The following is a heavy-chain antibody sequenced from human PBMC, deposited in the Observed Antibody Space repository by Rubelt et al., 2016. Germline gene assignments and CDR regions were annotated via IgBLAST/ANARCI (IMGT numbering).Heavy chain of an antibody. D-gene: IGHD1-1*01. Sequence: QLQLQESGPGLVKPSETLSLTCTVSGGSVSSRSCFWGWFRQPPGKGLEWIGSIYHSGSTYYNPSPNGPVTISVDTSKNQFSLKLSSVTAADTAVYYCARRYPTFDYWGQGTLVTVSS. J-gene: IGHJ4*02. CDR3: ARRYPTFDY. CDR1: GGSVSSRSCF. V-gene: IGHV4-39*07. CDR2: IYHSGST.